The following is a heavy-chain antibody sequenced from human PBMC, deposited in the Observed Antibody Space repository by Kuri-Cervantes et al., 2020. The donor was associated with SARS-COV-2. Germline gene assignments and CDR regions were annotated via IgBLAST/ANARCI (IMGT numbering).Heavy chain of an antibody. CDR1: GGSISSSSYY. CDR3: ASGYITGTTVAYDP. CDR2: IYYSGST. V-gene: IGHV4-39*01. Sequence: ESLKISCTVSGGSISSSSYYWGWIRQPPGKGLEWIGSIYYSGSTYYNPSLKSRVTISVGTSKNQFSLKLSSVTAADTAVYYCASGYITGTTVAYDPWGQGTLVTVSS. J-gene: IGHJ5*02. D-gene: IGHD1-7*01.